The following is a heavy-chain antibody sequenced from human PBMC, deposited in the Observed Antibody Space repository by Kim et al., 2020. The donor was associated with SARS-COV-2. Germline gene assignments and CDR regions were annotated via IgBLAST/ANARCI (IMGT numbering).Heavy chain of an antibody. J-gene: IGHJ6*02. CDR3: AKGKKYSSSWVDKFVLPRGPYYYYGMDV. CDR1: GFTFSSYA. Sequence: GGSLRLSCAASGFTFSSYAMSWVRQAPGKGLEWVSAISGSGGSTYYADSVKGRFTISRDNSKNTLYLQMNSLRAEDTAVYYCAKGKKYSSSWVDKFVLPRGPYYYYGMDVWGQGTTVTVSS. CDR2: ISGSGGST. D-gene: IGHD6-13*01. V-gene: IGHV3-23*01.